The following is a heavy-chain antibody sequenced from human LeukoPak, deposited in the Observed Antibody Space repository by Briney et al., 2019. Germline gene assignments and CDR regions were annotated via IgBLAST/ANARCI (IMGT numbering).Heavy chain of an antibody. D-gene: IGHD6-13*01. CDR2: INHSGST. CDR1: GGSISSYY. J-gene: IGHJ3*02. Sequence: PSETLSLTCTVSGGSISSYYWSWIRQPPGKGLEWIGEINHSGSTNYNPSLKSRVTISVDTSKNQFSLKLSSVTAADTAVYYCARAGYSSSWDYAFDIWGQGTMVTVSS. V-gene: IGHV4-34*01. CDR3: ARAGYSSSWDYAFDI.